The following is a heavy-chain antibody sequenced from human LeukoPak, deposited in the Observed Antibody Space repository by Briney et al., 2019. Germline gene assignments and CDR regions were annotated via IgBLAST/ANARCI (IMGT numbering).Heavy chain of an antibody. Sequence: SETLSLTCPVSGDSISSSSYYWGWIRQAPGKGLEWIGSAYYIGITYHNPSLRSRVTISVDTSKNQFSLKMTSVSAADTAVYYCVRDVGQLWAWGQGTLVTVS. CDR2: AYYIGIT. CDR1: GDSISSSSYY. CDR3: VRDVGQLWA. J-gene: IGHJ5*02. D-gene: IGHD5-18*01. V-gene: IGHV4-39*07.